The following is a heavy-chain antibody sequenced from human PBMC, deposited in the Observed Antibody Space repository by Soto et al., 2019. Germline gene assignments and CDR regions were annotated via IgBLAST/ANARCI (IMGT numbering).Heavy chain of an antibody. J-gene: IGHJ3*02. V-gene: IGHV3-30*04. CDR3: ARAEHRGYSSSWYAFDI. CDR2: ISYDGSNK. Sequence: GGSLSLSCAASGFTFSSYAMHWVRQAPGKGLEWVAVISYDGSNKYYADSVKGRFTISRDNSKNTLYLQMNSLRAEDTAVYYCARAEHRGYSSSWYAFDIWGQGTMVTVSS. CDR1: GFTFSSYA. D-gene: IGHD6-13*01.